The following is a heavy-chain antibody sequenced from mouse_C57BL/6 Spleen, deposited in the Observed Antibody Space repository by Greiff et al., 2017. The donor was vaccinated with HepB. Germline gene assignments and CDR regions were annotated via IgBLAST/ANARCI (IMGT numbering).Heavy chain of an antibody. CDR3: ARDYGSSPYWYFDV. J-gene: IGHJ1*03. Sequence: VHLVESGAELARPGASVKLSCKASGYTFTSYGISWVKQRTGQGLEWIGEIYPRSGNTYYNEKFKGKATLTADKSSSTAYMELRSLTSEDSAVYFCARDYGSSPYWYFDVWGTGTTVTVSS. D-gene: IGHD1-1*01. CDR2: IYPRSGNT. V-gene: IGHV1-81*01. CDR1: GYTFTSYG.